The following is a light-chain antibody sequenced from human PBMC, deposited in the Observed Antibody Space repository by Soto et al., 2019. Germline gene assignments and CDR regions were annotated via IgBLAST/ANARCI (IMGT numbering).Light chain of an antibody. V-gene: IGLV1-44*01. CDR3: AASDDSLNGWV. CDR2: GYN. CDR1: TSNIGENP. J-gene: IGLJ3*02. Sequence: QSVLTQPPSVSGTPGQRVTISCSGSTSNIGENPVNWYQQLPETAPKVLIYGYNQRPSGVTDRFSGSNSGTSASLAISGLQSEDEAHYYCAASDDSLNGWVFGGGTKLTVL.